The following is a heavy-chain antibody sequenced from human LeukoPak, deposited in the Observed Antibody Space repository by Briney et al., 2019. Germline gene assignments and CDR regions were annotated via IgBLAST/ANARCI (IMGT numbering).Heavy chain of an antibody. J-gene: IGHJ3*02. Sequence: SETLSLTCAVYGGSFSGYYWSWTRQPPGKGLEWIGEINHSGSTNYNPSLKSRVTISVDTSKNQFSLKLSSVTAADTAVYYCARVLRAFDIWGQGTMVTVSS. V-gene: IGHV4-34*01. CDR3: ARVLRAFDI. CDR1: GGSFSGYY. CDR2: INHSGST.